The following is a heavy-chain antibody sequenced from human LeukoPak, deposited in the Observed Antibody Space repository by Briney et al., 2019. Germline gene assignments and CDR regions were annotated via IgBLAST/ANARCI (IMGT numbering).Heavy chain of an antibody. V-gene: IGHV1-2*02. CDR2: INPNSGGT. CDR3: AREAREQWLAEYYFDY. CDR1: GYIFTGYY. Sequence: ASVKVSCKASGYIFTGYYMHWVRQAPGQGLEWMGWINPNSGGTNYAQKFQGRVTMTRDTSISTAYMELSRLRSDDTAVYYCAREAREQWLAEYYFDYWGQGTLVTVSS. J-gene: IGHJ4*02. D-gene: IGHD6-19*01.